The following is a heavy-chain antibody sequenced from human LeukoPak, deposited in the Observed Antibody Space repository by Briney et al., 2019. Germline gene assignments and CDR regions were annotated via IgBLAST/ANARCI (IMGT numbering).Heavy chain of an antibody. J-gene: IGHJ6*03. Sequence: PGGSLRLSCAASGFKFDEYAMRWDRHAPGKGREWVSGISWNSGTIRYADSVKGRFTISRDNSKNSLYLEMNSLRAEDMGLYYCAKGQKYYYYYYMDVWGRGTTVSVSS. CDR1: GFKFDEYA. CDR2: ISWNSGTI. CDR3: AKGQKYYYYYYMDV. V-gene: IGHV3-9*03.